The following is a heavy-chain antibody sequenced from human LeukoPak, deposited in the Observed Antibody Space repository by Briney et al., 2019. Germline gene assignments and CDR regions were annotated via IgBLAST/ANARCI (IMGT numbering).Heavy chain of an antibody. D-gene: IGHD3-22*01. CDR2: IYPGDSDT. J-gene: IGHJ4*02. V-gene: IGHV5-51*01. CDR1: GYSFTNYW. CDR3: ARLGLESYGNSGYYYLDY. Sequence: GESLKISCKGSGYSFTNYWIGWGRQMPGKGLEWMGTIYPGDSDTRYGPSFQGQVTITADKSVNTAYLQWNSLKASDTAMFYCARLGLESYGNSGYYYLDYWGQGALVTVSS.